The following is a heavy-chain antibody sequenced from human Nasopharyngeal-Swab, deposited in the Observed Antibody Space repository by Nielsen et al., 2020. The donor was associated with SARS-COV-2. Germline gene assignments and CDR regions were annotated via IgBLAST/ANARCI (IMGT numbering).Heavy chain of an antibody. CDR1: GYTLTELS. D-gene: IGHD3-10*01. V-gene: IGHV1-24*01. CDR2: FDPEDGET. Sequence: ASVKVSCKVSGYTLTELSMHWVRQAPGKGLEGMGGFDPEDGETIYAQKFQGRVTMTEDTSTDTAYMELSSLRSEDTAVYYCATLRITMVRGVTLNRGWFDPWGQGTLVTVSS. J-gene: IGHJ5*02. CDR3: ATLRITMVRGVTLNRGWFDP.